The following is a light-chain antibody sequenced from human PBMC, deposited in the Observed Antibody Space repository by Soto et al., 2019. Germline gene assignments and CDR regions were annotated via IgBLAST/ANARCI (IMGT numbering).Light chain of an antibody. J-gene: IGLJ3*02. CDR3: QTWGTGIRV. CDR2: VNSDGSH. Sequence: QPVLTQSPSASASLGTSVKLTCTLGSGHSSRAIAWHQQQPGKGPRYLMKVNSDGSHIKGDGIPDRFSGSSSGPERYLTSSRLQSEDETDYYCQTWGTGIRVFGGGTKLTVL. CDR1: SGHSSRA. V-gene: IGLV4-69*01.